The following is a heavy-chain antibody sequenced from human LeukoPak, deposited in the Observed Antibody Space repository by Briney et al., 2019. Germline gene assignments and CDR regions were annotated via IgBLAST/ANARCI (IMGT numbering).Heavy chain of an antibody. J-gene: IGHJ4*02. CDR1: GGTFSSYA. Sequence: SVKVSCKASGGTFSSYAISWVRQAPGQGLEWMGGIIPIFGTANYAQKFQGRVTITADESTSTAYMELSSLRSEDTAVYYCARVITRYQLACGYWGQGTLVTVSS. CDR2: IIPIFGTA. D-gene: IGHD3-9*01. V-gene: IGHV1-69*13. CDR3: ARVITRYQLACGY.